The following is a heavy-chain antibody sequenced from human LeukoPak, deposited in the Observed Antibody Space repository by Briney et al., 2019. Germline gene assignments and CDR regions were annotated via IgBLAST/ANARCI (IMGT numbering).Heavy chain of an antibody. D-gene: IGHD4-11*01. Sequence: GGSLRLSCAASGFTFDDYAMHWVRQAPGKGLEWVSGISWNSGSIGYADSVKGRFTISRDNAKNSLYLQMNSLRAEDTALYYCAKAYREGPDYLEVGAFD. CDR2: ISWNSGSI. CDR3: AKAYREGPDYLEVGAFD. V-gene: IGHV3-9*01. J-gene: IGHJ3*01. CDR1: GFTFDDYA.